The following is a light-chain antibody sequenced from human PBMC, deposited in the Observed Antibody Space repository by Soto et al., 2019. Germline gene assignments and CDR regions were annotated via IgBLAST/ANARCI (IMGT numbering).Light chain of an antibody. V-gene: IGKV3-20*01. CDR1: QSVRSN. Sequence: VLTQSPGTLSLSPGERATLSCRASQSVRSNLAWYQQKPGQAPRLLIYGASSRATGISDRFTGSGSGTDFTLTITTLEPEDFAVYYCQQYGASPRTFGLGTKVDIK. J-gene: IGKJ1*01. CDR3: QQYGASPRT. CDR2: GAS.